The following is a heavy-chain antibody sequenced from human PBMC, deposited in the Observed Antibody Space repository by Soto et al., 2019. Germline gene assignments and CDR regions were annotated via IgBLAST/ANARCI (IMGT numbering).Heavy chain of an antibody. CDR2: IIPIFGTA. D-gene: IGHD3-3*01. CDR1: GGTFSSYA. J-gene: IGHJ6*02. V-gene: IGHV1-69*13. CDR3: AREVTIFGVAEKYYYGMDV. Sequence: SVKVSCKASGGTFSSYAISWVRQAPGQGLEWMGGIIPIFGTANYAQKFQGRVTITADESTSTAYMELSSLRSEDTAVYYCAREVTIFGVAEKYYYGMDVWGQGTTVTVSS.